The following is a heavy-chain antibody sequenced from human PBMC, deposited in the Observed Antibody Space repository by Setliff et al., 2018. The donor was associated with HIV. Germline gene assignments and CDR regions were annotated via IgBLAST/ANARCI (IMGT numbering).Heavy chain of an antibody. V-gene: IGHV4-39*07. D-gene: IGHD1-26*01. CDR3: ATMGAQGTYFDN. Sequence: SETLSLTCTVSGGSISSSSYYWGWIRQPPGKGLEWIGNIYYSGRTYSNPSLKSRLTISKDTSKNQFSLQLSSVTAADTAVYYCATMGAQGTYFDNWGQGTLVTVSS. J-gene: IGHJ4*02. CDR1: GGSISSSSYY. CDR2: IYYSGRT.